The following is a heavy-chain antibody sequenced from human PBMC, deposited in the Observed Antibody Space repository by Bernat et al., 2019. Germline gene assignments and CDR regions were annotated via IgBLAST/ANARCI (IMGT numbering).Heavy chain of an antibody. D-gene: IGHD3-22*01. CDR1: GFTFSSYG. Sequence: QVQLVESGGGVVQPGRSLRLSCAASGFTFSSYGMHWVRQAPGKGLEWVAVIWYDGSNKYYADSVKGRFTISRDNSKNTLYLQMNSLRAEDTAVYYCARDSSPVTPMIVVEPSGDDYWGQGTLVTVSS. J-gene: IGHJ4*02. CDR2: IWYDGSNK. CDR3: ARDSSPVTPMIVVEPSGDDY. V-gene: IGHV3-33*01.